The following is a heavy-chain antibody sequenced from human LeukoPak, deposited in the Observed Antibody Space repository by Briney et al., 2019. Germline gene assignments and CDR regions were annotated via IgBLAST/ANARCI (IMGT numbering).Heavy chain of an antibody. D-gene: IGHD2/OR15-2a*01. CDR3: ARYWADLSYYYYEMDV. J-gene: IGHJ6*02. V-gene: IGHV4-34*12. Sequence: PSVTVSLTCAVYGGSFSGYYWSWIRQPPGKGLEWIGEIIYSWSANYFQSLKSRVTISVDTSENQFSLKLSSVIAADTAVYYCARYWADLSYYYYEMDVWGQGTTVTVS. CDR1: GGSFSGYY. CDR2: IIYSWSA.